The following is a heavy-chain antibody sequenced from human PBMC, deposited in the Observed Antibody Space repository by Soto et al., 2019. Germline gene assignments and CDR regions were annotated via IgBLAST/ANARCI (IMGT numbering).Heavy chain of an antibody. CDR3: AREDYSSGYAGTFQH. CDR2: INQDGSEK. V-gene: IGHV3-7*01. CDR1: GFTFSSYW. Sequence: PGGSLRLSCAASGFTFSSYWMTWVRQAPGKGLEWVANINQDGSEKYYMDSMKGRFTISRDNAKNSLLLQLNSLRAEDTAVYYCAREDYSSGYAGTFQHWGQGALVTVSS. J-gene: IGHJ1*01. D-gene: IGHD3-22*01.